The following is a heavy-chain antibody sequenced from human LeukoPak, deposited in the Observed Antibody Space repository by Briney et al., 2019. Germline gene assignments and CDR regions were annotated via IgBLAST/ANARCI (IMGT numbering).Heavy chain of an antibody. Sequence: PGGSLRLSCAASGFTFSSYSMNWVRQAPGKGLEWVANIKQDGSEKYYVDSVKGRFTISGDNAKNSLYLQMNSLRAEDTAVYYCARGYYDFWSGYYNIFPLFDYWGQGTLVTVSS. CDR1: GFTFSSYS. CDR3: ARGYYDFWSGYYNIFPLFDY. CDR2: IKQDGSEK. D-gene: IGHD3-3*01. J-gene: IGHJ4*02. V-gene: IGHV3-7*04.